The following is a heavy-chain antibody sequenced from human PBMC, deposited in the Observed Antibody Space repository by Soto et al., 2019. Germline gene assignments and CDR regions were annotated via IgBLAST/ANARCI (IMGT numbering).Heavy chain of an antibody. V-gene: IGHV4-31*03. CDR1: GGSISSGDYF. CDR3: ARDKRGYSGYDNFDY. Sequence: SETLSLTCTVSGGSISSGDYFWTWIRQHPGKGLEWIGYIYYTGSTDYNPSLKSRVTISIDRSKNQFSLKLSSVTAADTAVYYCARDKRGYSGYDNFDYWGQGTLVTVSS. D-gene: IGHD5-12*01. J-gene: IGHJ4*02. CDR2: IYYTGST.